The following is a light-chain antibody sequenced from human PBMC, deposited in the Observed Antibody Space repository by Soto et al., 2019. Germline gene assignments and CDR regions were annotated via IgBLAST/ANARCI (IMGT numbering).Light chain of an antibody. J-gene: IGLJ1*01. CDR2: EVS. CDR3: SSYAGSKV. V-gene: IGLV2-8*01. CDR1: SSDVGGYNY. Sequence: QSVLTQPPSGSGSPGQSVTISCTGTSSDVGGYNYVSWYQQHPGKAPKLMIYEVSKRPSGVPDRFSGSKSGNTASLTVSGLQAEDEADYYCSSYAGSKVFGTGTKVTV.